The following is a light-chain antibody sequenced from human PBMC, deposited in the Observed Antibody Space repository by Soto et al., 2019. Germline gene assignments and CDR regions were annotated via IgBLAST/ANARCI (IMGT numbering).Light chain of an antibody. Sequence: QPVLTQSPSASACLGASGKLTWTLRSGHSSYAIAWHQQQPEKGPRYLMKLNSDGSHSKGDGIPDRFSGSSSGAERYLTISSLQSEDEADYYCQTWGTGIQVFGGGTQLTVL. CDR2: LNSDGSH. CDR1: SGHSSYA. J-gene: IGLJ3*02. CDR3: QTWGTGIQV. V-gene: IGLV4-69*01.